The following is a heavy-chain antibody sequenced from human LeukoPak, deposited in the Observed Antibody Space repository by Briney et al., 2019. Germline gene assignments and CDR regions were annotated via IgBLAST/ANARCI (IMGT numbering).Heavy chain of an antibody. CDR1: GYTFTGYY. CDR3: ARERSTAMVLIGPISHFDY. D-gene: IGHD5-18*01. Sequence: ASVKVSCKASGYTFTGYYMHWVRQAPGQGLEWMGWINPNSGGTNYAQKFQGRVTMTRDTSISTAYMELSRLRSDDTAVYYCARERSTAMVLIGPISHFDYWGQGTLVTVSS. CDR2: INPNSGGT. V-gene: IGHV1-2*02. J-gene: IGHJ4*02.